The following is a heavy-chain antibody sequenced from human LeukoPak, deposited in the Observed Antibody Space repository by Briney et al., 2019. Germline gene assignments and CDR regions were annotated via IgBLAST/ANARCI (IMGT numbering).Heavy chain of an antibody. J-gene: IGHJ6*03. CDR3: ARGEYAAAGGPYYYYYMDV. Sequence: PSETLSLTCIVSGGSISSYYWSWIRQPPGKGLEWIGYIYTSGSTNYNPSLKSRVTISVDTSKNQFSLKLSSVTAADTAVYYCARGEYAAAGGPYYYYYMDVWGKGTTVTVSS. D-gene: IGHD6-13*01. CDR2: IYTSGST. V-gene: IGHV4-4*09. CDR1: GGSISSYY.